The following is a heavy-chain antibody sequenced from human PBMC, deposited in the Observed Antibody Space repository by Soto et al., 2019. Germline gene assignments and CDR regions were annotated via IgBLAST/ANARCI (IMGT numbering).Heavy chain of an antibody. CDR1: GFTFNNAW. V-gene: IGHV3-48*04. D-gene: IGHD3-9*01. CDR3: ASLRYYDILTPRNY. Sequence: PGGSLRLSCAASGFTFNNAWMTWVRQAPGKGLEWVSYISTSGSTIYYADSVRGRFTVSRDNAKNSLFLQMNSLSAEDTAVYYCASLRYYDILTPRNYWGQGTLVTVSS. J-gene: IGHJ4*02. CDR2: ISTSGSTI.